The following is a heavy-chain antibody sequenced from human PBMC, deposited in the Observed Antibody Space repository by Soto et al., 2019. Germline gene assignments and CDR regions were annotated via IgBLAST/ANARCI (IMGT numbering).Heavy chain of an antibody. D-gene: IGHD1-20*01. V-gene: IGHV4-59*08. CDR1: GGSISSYY. Sequence: SETLSLTCTVSGGSISSYYWSWIRQPPGKGLEWIGYIYYSGSTNYNPSLKSRVTISVDTSKNQFSLKLSSVTAADTAVYYCASGITGNDYYYYYMDVWGKGTTVTVSS. CDR2: IYYSGST. J-gene: IGHJ6*03. CDR3: ASGITGNDYYYYYMDV.